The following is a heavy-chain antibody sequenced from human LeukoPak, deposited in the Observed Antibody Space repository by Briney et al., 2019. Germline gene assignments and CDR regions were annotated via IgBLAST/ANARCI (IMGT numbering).Heavy chain of an antibody. CDR3: ATSRSFDY. J-gene: IGHJ4*02. CDR1: GFTFTSYW. CDR2: IKQDGSEE. Sequence: PGGSLRLSCAASGFTFTSYWMSWVRQAPGKGLEWVANIKQDGSEEYYVDSVKGRFTISRDNSKTSLYLQMNSLRAEDTAVYYCATSRSFDYWGQGTLVTVSS. V-gene: IGHV3-7*01.